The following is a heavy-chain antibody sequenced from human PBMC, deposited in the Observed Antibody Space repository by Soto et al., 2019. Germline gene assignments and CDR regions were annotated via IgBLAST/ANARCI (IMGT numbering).Heavy chain of an antibody. CDR3: ATSNWNFFDY. CDR1: GFTFSSYD. J-gene: IGHJ4*02. CDR2: IWNDGSNK. D-gene: IGHD1-20*01. V-gene: IGHV3-33*03. Sequence: QVQLVESGGGVVQPGGSLRLSCTASGFTFSSYDMHWVRQAPGKGLEWVAVIWNDGSNKLYPDSVKGRFTISRDNSKSTLFLQMNSLRAEDTAVYYCATSNWNFFDYWGQGTLVTVSS.